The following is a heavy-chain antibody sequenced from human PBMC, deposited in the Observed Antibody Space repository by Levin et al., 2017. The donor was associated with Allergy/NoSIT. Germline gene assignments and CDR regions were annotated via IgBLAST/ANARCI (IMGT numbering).Heavy chain of an antibody. Sequence: GASVKVSCKASGYTFSNYDIYWVRQATGQGLEWMGWMRPSSGKSDYGHNFQGRVSMTRNTSINTAYMEPSSLRFEDTAVYYCARGPYLVRGVNDMDVWGQGTTVIVSS. CDR2: MRPSSGKS. CDR1: GYTFSNYD. D-gene: IGHD3-10*01. CDR3: ARGPYLVRGVNDMDV. J-gene: IGHJ6*02. V-gene: IGHV1-8*01.